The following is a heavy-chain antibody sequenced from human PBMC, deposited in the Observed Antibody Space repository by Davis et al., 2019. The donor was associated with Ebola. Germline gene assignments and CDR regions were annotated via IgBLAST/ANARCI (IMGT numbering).Heavy chain of an antibody. CDR1: GYTFNNYG. V-gene: IGHV1-18*01. D-gene: IGHD3-10*01. J-gene: IGHJ5*02. CDR3: ARDWGMVRSAGWFDP. Sequence: AASVKVSCKASGYTFNNYGVSWVRQAPGQGLEWMGWISAYNGDTNSPPRLQGRVTMTTDTSTSTAYMELRSLRSDDTAVYYCARDWGMVRSAGWFDPWGQGTLVTVSS. CDR2: ISAYNGDT.